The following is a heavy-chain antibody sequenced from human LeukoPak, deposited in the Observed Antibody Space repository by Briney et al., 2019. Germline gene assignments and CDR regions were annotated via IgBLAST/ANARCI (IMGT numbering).Heavy chain of an antibody. V-gene: IGHV3-64D*09. CDR2: ISSNGGST. CDR1: GFTFSSYA. Sequence: PGGSLRLSCSASGFTFSSYAMHWVRQAPGKGLEYVSAISSNGGSTYYADSVKGRFTISRDNSKNTLYLQMSSLRAEDTAVYYCVKNSHLVVVTAERRGYYGMDVWGQGTTVTVSS. D-gene: IGHD2-21*02. J-gene: IGHJ6*02. CDR3: VKNSHLVVVTAERRGYYGMDV.